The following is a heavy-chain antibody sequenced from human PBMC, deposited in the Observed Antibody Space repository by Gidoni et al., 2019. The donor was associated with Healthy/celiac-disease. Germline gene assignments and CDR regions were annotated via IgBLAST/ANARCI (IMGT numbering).Heavy chain of an antibody. CDR2: ISYDGSNK. CDR3: AREGVRPPWNHCFDY. V-gene: IGHV3-30-3*01. J-gene: IGHJ4*02. Sequence: VQLVESGGGVVQPGRSLRLSFAASGFTSSSYAMHWVRQAPGKGLEWVAVISYDGSNKYYADSVKGRFTISRDNSKNTLYLQMNSLRAEDTAVYYCAREGVRPPWNHCFDYWGQGTLVTVSS. CDR1: GFTSSSYA. D-gene: IGHD1-1*01.